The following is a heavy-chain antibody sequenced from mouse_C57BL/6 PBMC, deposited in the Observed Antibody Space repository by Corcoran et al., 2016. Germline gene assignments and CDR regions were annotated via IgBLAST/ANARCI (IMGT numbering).Heavy chain of an antibody. D-gene: IGHD1-1*01. V-gene: IGHV9-3*01. CDR3: ARRDYGSSYDAMDY. CDR2: INTYSGVP. Sequence: QIQLVQSGPELKKPGETVKISCKASGYTFITYGMSWVKQAPGKGLKWMGWINTYSGVPTYADDFKGRFAFSLETSASTAYLQINNLKNEDTATYFCARRDYGSSYDAMDYWGQGTSVTVSS. CDR1: GYTFITYG. J-gene: IGHJ4*01.